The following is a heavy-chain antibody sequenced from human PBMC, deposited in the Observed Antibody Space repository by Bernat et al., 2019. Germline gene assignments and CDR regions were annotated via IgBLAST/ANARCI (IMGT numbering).Heavy chain of an antibody. Sequence: EVQLVESGGGLVQPGRSLRLSCAASGFTFDDYAMHWVRQAPGKGLEWVSGISWNSGSIGYADSVKGRFTISRDNAKNSLYLQMNSLRAEDTALYYCAKGYRATVTIVIGMDVWGQGTTVTVSS. V-gene: IGHV3-9*01. CDR3: AKGYRATVTIVIGMDV. J-gene: IGHJ6*02. CDR2: ISWNSGSI. D-gene: IGHD4-17*01. CDR1: GFTFDDYA.